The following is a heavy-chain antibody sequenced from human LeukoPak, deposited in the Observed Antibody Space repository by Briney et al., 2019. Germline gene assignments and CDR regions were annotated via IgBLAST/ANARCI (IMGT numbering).Heavy chain of an antibody. CDR2: IYYSGST. J-gene: IGHJ6*02. CDR3: ARVVVPAAMGGMDV. Sequence: SETLSLTCTVSGGSISSYYWSWIRQPPGKGLEWIGYIYYSGSTNYNPSLKSRATILVDTSKNQFSLKLSSVTAADTAVYYCARVVVPAAMGGMDVWGQGTTVTVSS. V-gene: IGHV4-59*01. D-gene: IGHD2-2*01. CDR1: GGSISSYY.